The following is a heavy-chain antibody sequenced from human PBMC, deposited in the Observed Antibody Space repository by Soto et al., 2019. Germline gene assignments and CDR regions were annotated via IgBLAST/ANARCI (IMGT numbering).Heavy chain of an antibody. CDR1: GGSISSSSYY. CDR3: ARPSVAGWDYYYYGMDV. V-gene: IGHV4-39*01. J-gene: IGHJ6*02. CDR2: IYYSGST. Sequence: SETLSLTCTVSGGSISSSSYYWGWIRQPPGKGLEWIGSIYYSGSTYYNPSLKSRVTISVDTSKNQFSLKLSSVTAADTAVYYCARPSVAGWDYYYYGMDVWGQGTTVTVSS. D-gene: IGHD6-19*01.